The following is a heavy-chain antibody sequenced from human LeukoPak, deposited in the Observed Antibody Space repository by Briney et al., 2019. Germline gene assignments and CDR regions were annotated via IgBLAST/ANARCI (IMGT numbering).Heavy chain of an antibody. CDR3: VKGLGNGYYYDGSGYHGDY. J-gene: IGHJ4*02. V-gene: IGHV3-64D*09. CDR2: ISSNGGST. D-gene: IGHD3-22*01. Sequence: GGSLRLSCSASGFTFSSYAMHWVRQAPGKGLEYVSAISSNGGSTYYADSVKGRFTISRDNSKNTLYLQMSSLRAEDTAVYYCVKGLGNGYYYDGSGYHGDYWGQGTLVTVSS. CDR1: GFTFSSYA.